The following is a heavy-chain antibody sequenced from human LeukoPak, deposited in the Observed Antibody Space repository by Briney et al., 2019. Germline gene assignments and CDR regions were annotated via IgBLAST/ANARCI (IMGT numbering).Heavy chain of an antibody. V-gene: IGHV4-31*03. Sequence: SQTLSLTCTVSGGSISSGGYYWSWIRQHRGKGLEWIGYIYYSGSTYYNPSLKSRLTISVDTSKNQFSLKLSSVTAADTAVYYCARAYTGSYFDYWGQGTLVTVSS. CDR3: ARAYTGSYFDY. D-gene: IGHD2-15*01. CDR1: GGSISSGGYY. CDR2: IYYSGST. J-gene: IGHJ4*02.